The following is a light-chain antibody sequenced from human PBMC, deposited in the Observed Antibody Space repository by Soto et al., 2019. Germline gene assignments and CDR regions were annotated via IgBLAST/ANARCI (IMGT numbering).Light chain of an antibody. CDR3: SSYTSSSTVV. Sequence: QSVLTQPASVSGSPGQSITISCTGTSSDVGSHNLVSWYQQHPGQAPKLMIYEVSKRPLGVSARFSASKSGNTAYLTISGLQAEDEADYYCSSYTSSSTVVFGGGTKLTVL. J-gene: IGLJ2*01. CDR2: EVS. CDR1: SSDVGSHNL. V-gene: IGLV2-14*02.